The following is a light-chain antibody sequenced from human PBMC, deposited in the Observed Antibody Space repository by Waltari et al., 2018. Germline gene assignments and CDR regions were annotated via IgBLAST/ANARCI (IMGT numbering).Light chain of an antibody. CDR3: QEYDTLPVT. Sequence: TCRASQSVKNNVAWYHHKPGKAPKVVIHKSSRLESGVPSSFSGSGYGTEFTLTISSLQPDDFATYYCQEYDTLPVTFGGGTKVEIK. V-gene: IGKV1-5*03. CDR1: QSVKNN. CDR2: KSS. J-gene: IGKJ4*01.